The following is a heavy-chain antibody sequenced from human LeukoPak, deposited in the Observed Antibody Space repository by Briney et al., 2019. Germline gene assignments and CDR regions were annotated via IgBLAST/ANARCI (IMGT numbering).Heavy chain of an antibody. J-gene: IGHJ4*02. CDR1: GFTFDEYG. Sequence: GALRLSCAASGFTFDEYGMSWVRQAPGKGLEWVSSINWDGGSTAYADSVQGRFTIPRDNAKNSLHLQMKRLRAEDTALYYCARDSFSGSSLDYWGQGTLVTVSS. CDR3: ARDSFSGSSLDY. CDR2: INWDGGST. V-gene: IGHV3-20*04. D-gene: IGHD1-26*01.